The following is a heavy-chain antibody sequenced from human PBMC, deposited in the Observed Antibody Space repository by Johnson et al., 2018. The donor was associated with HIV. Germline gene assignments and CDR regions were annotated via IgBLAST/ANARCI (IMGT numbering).Heavy chain of an antibody. CDR2: IRQDGSER. J-gene: IGHJ3*02. CDR1: GFTLSSYW. Sequence: VQLVESGGGLVQPGGSLKLSCAASGFTLSSYWMNWVRQAPWKGLEWVANIRQDGSERYYVDSVKGRFTISRDNSKNTLYLQMNSLRAEDTAVYYCAKARRVGFRNDAFDIWGQGTMVTVSS. V-gene: IGHV3-7*01. D-gene: IGHD3-10*01. CDR3: AKARRVGFRNDAFDI.